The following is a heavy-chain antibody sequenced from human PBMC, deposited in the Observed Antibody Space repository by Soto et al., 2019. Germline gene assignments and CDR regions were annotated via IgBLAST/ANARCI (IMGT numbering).Heavy chain of an antibody. D-gene: IGHD3-10*01. CDR1: GYTFTNYA. V-gene: IGHV1-3*01. CDR2: VNAGNGNT. Sequence: ASVKVSCKASGYTFTNYAMQWVRQAPGQRLEWMGWVNAGNGNTKYSQKFQGRVTITRDTSASTAYMELSSLTSEDTAVYYCARGVWTMTRGAYYFDNWGHGTLVTVSS. CDR3: ARGVWTMTRGAYYFDN. J-gene: IGHJ4*01.